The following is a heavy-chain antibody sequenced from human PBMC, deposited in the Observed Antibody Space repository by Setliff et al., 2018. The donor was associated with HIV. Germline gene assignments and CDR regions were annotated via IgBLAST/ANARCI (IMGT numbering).Heavy chain of an antibody. D-gene: IGHD4-17*01. CDR2: IYTSGST. J-gene: IGHJ3*02. V-gene: IGHV4-4*07. Sequence: LSLTCTVSGGSISSYYWSWIRQPAGKGLEWIGRIYTSGSTNYNPSLKSRVTMSVDTSKNHFSLKLSSVTAADAAVYYCARAFPMTTVVTQSGYGAFDIWGQGTMVTVSS. CDR3: ARAFPMTTVVTQSGYGAFDI. CDR1: GGSISSYY.